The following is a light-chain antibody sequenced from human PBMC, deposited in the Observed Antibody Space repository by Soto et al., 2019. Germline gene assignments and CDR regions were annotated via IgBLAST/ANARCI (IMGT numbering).Light chain of an antibody. CDR3: LQVYNFPRT. Sequence: DVQITESPSSVSASIGDRVTITCRASQDIGRRLAWFQQKPGKAPKYLIQAASSLQGGVPSTFSGSGSGTDFTLTINTLHPEDFATYYCLQVYNFPRTFGQGTKVDIK. V-gene: IGKV1-12*01. J-gene: IGKJ1*01. CDR1: QDIGRR. CDR2: AAS.